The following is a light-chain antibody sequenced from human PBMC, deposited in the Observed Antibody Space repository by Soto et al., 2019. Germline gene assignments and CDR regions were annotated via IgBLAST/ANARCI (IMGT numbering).Light chain of an antibody. CDR3: LQHYGYPWA. CDR1: QGISNY. V-gene: IGKV1-17*03. J-gene: IGKJ1*01. Sequence: DIQMTQSPSAMSASVGDRVTITCRASQGISNYLAWFQVKPGKVPKRLIFAATSLQSGVPSRFSGSGSRTEFTLTISSLQPEDFATYYRLQHYGYPWAFGQGTKVDIK. CDR2: AAT.